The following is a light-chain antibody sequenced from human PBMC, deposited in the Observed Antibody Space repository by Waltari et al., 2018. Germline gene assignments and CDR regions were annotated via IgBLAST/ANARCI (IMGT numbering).Light chain of an antibody. CDR2: VVS. CDR3: QQSDSLPLT. Sequence: DIQMTQSPSSLPASVGDRVTTTCRASQTIKKYLNWYQKKPWKAPKVLISVVSYLHTGVPSRFSGSGSGTDFTITISSLQPEDFATYYCQQSDSLPLTFGGGTKVEIK. CDR1: QTIKKY. J-gene: IGKJ4*01. V-gene: IGKV1-39*01.